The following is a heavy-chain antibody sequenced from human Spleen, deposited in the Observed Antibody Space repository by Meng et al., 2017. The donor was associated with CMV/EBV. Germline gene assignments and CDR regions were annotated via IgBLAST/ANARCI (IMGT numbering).Heavy chain of an antibody. D-gene: IGHD3-3*01. V-gene: IGHV3-7*01. CDR2: IKEDGSEK. Sequence: GGSLRLSCAASGFTFSSYAMSWVRQAPGKGLEWVANIKEDGSEKYYVDSVKGRFTISRDNAKNSLYLQMNSLRAEDTAVYYCARDMYYDFWSGSYIRFDYWGQGSLVTVSS. CDR1: GFTFSSYA. J-gene: IGHJ4*02. CDR3: ARDMYYDFWSGSYIRFDY.